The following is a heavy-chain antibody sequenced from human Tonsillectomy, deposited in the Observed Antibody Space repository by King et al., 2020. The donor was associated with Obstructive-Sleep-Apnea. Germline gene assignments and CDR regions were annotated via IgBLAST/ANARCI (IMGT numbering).Heavy chain of an antibody. CDR3: ARVRGGGAFDI. D-gene: IGHD2-15*01. CDR1: GGSISSYY. J-gene: IGHJ3*02. CDR2: IFYSGST. Sequence: PLQESGPGLVKPSETLSLTCTVSGGSISSYYWSWIRQPPGKGLEWIGYIFYSGSTNYNPSLKSRVTISVDTSKNQFSLKLSSVTAADTAVYYCARVRGGGAFDIWGQGTMVTVSS. V-gene: IGHV4-59*08.